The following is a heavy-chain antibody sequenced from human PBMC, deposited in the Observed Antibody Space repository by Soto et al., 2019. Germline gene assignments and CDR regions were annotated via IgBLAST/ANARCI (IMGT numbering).Heavy chain of an antibody. CDR2: IIPLFGTA. CDR1: GGTFSSNT. D-gene: IGHD2-21*02. CDR3: VSKAACCGDCYALDS. Sequence: QVQLVQSGAEVKKPGSSVKISCRASGGTFSSNTINWVRQAAGQGLEWMGGIIPLFGTANYAEKFQGRITITADKCTKTEYMELRSLRSDDTAVYYCVSKAACCGDCYALDSWGQGTLVTVSS. J-gene: IGHJ4*02. V-gene: IGHV1-69*06.